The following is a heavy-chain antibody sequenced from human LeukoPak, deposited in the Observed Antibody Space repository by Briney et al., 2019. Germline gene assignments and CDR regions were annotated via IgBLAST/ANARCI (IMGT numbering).Heavy chain of an antibody. V-gene: IGHV3-30*02. CDR1: GFTFSSYG. CDR3: AKDFYLGQQLVPFDY. CDR2: IRYDGSNK. Sequence: SGGSLRLSCAASGFTFSSYGMHWVRQAPGKGLEWVAFIRYDGSNKYYADSVKGRFTISRDNSKNTLYLQMNSLRAEDTAVYYCAKDFYLGQQLVPFDYWGQGTLVTVSS. J-gene: IGHJ4*02. D-gene: IGHD6-13*01.